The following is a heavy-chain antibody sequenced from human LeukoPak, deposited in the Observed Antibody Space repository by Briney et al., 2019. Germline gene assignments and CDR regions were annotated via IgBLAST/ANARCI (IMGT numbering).Heavy chain of an antibody. V-gene: IGHV1-18*01. Sequence: GASVKVSCKASGYTFTSYGISWVRQAPGQGLEWMGWISAYNGNTKYSQKFQGRVTITRDTSASTAYMELSSLRSEDTAVYYCARDLAVGATHAFDIWGQGTMVTVSS. J-gene: IGHJ3*02. D-gene: IGHD1-26*01. CDR2: ISAYNGNT. CDR1: GYTFTSYG. CDR3: ARDLAVGATHAFDI.